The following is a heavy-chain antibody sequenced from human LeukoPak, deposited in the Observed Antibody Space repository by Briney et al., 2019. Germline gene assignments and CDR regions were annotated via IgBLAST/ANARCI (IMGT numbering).Heavy chain of an antibody. V-gene: IGHV3-23*01. Sequence: GVLRLSCAASGFTFNTYAMSWVRQAPGKGLEWVSAISGSGGSTYYADSVKGRFTISRDNSKNTLYLQMNSLRAEDTAVYYCAKDRDEMARTNYFDYWGQGTLVTVSS. CDR3: AKDRDEMARTNYFDY. CDR2: ISGSGGST. D-gene: IGHD5-12*01. J-gene: IGHJ4*02. CDR1: GFTFNTYA.